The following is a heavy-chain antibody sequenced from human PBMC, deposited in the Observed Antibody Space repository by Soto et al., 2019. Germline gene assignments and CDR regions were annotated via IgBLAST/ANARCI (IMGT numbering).Heavy chain of an antibody. J-gene: IGHJ3*02. V-gene: IGHV1-69*12. D-gene: IGHD6-13*01. CDR2: IVPIFRTA. CDR3: ARETSAPGTFREDASDI. CDR1: GDTFSNYV. Sequence: QVQLVQSGAEVKKPGSSVKVACKVSGDTFSNYVINWVRQAPGQGLEWMGAIVPIFRTANYAQKFQGRVTSTADEFTITAYMELSGLRSDVTATYYCARETSAPGTFREDASDIWGQGTLVTVSS.